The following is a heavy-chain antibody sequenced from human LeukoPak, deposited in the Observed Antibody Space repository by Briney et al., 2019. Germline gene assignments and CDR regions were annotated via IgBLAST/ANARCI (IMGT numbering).Heavy chain of an antibody. Sequence: ASVKVSCKASGGTFSSYAISWVRQAPGQGLEWMGGIIPIFGTANYAQKFQGRVTITADKSTSTAYMELSSLRSEDMAVYYCARGDCSGGSCYTSWGQGTLVTVSS. CDR3: ARGDCSGGSCYTS. CDR1: GGTFSSYA. V-gene: IGHV1-69*06. CDR2: IIPIFGTA. J-gene: IGHJ5*02. D-gene: IGHD2-15*01.